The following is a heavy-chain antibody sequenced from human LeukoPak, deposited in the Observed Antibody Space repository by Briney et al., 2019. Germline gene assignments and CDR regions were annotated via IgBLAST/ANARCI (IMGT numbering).Heavy chain of an antibody. CDR2: INHSGST. V-gene: IGHV4-34*01. CDR3: ARGFFLFGSRYYDFWGGYQPPYYFDY. D-gene: IGHD3-3*01. Sequence: SETLSLTCAVYGGSFSGYYWSWIRQPPGKGLEWIGEINHSGSTNYNPSLKSRVTISVDTSKNQFSLKLSSVTAADTAVYYCARGFFLFGSRYYDFWGGYQPPYYFDYWGQGTLVTVSS. CDR1: GGSFSGYY. J-gene: IGHJ4*02.